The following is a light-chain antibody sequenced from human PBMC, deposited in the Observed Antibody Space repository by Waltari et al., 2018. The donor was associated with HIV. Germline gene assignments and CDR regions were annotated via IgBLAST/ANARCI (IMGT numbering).Light chain of an antibody. CDR1: QSVSSSS. CDR2: GAS. J-gene: IGKJ1*01. CDR3: QQYGSSPRT. Sequence: EIVLTQSPGPLSLSPGERATLPCRASQSVSSSSLAWYQQKPGQAPRLLIYGASSRATGIPDRFSGSGSGTDFTLTINRLEPEDFAVYYCQQYGSSPRTFGQGTKVEIK. V-gene: IGKV3-20*01.